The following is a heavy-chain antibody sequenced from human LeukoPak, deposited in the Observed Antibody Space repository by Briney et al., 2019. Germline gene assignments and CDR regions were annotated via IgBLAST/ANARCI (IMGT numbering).Heavy chain of an antibody. CDR1: GFTFSRYD. V-gene: IGHV3-13*05. Sequence: GGSLRLSCAASGFTFSRYDMHWVRQATGKGLEWVSAIGTVGDPYYPGSVKGRFTISRDNAKNSLYPQMNRLRAGDTAVYYCARGFLGDAFDIWGQGTMVTVSS. CDR3: ARGFLGDAFDI. CDR2: IGTVGDP. J-gene: IGHJ3*02. D-gene: IGHD3-3*01.